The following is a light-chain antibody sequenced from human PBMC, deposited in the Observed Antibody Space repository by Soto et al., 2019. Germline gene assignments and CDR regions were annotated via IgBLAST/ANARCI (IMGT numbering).Light chain of an antibody. CDR3: CSYAGSSNFVV. CDR1: SSDVGSYNL. V-gene: IGLV2-23*03. J-gene: IGLJ2*01. CDR2: EGS. Sequence: QSALTQPASVSGSPGQSITISCTGTSSDVGSYNLVSWYQQHPGKAPKLMIYEGSKRPSGVSNRFSGSKSGKTASLTISGLQAEDEADYYCCSYAGSSNFVVFGGGTKLTVL.